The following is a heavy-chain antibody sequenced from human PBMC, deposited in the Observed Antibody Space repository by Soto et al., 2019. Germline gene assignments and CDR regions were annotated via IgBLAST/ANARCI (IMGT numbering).Heavy chain of an antibody. CDR3: AISTVAAAGQYYFDY. CDR1: GGSISSYY. D-gene: IGHD6-25*01. V-gene: IGHV4-59*08. Sequence: QVQLQESGPGLVKPSETLSLTCTVSGGSISSYYWSWIRQPPGKGLELMGDIYYSGSTYYNPSLMHHVTVSIDTHQNQFDLRLGSVSGAVTAVYSCAISTVAAAGQYYFDYTGQGAMVTVSS. CDR2: IYYSGST. J-gene: IGHJ4*02.